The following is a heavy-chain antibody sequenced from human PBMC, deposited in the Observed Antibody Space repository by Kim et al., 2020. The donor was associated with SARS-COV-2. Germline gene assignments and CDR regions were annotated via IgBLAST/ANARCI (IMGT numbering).Heavy chain of an antibody. V-gene: IGHV1-69*13. CDR2: IIPIFGTA. Sequence: SVKVSCKASGGTFSSYAISWVRQAPGQGLEWMGGIIPIFGTANYAQKFQGRVTITADESTSTAYMELSSLRSEDTAVYYCARGRRYGSGSLEADYWGQGTLVTVSS. CDR3: ARGRRYGSGSLEADY. D-gene: IGHD3-10*01. CDR1: GGTFSSYA. J-gene: IGHJ4*02.